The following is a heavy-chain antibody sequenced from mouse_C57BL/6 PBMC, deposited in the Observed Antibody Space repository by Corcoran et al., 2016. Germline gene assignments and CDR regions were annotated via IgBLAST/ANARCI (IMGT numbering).Heavy chain of an antibody. CDR2: INPNNGGT. CDR1: GYTFTDYY. J-gene: IGHJ3*01. V-gene: IGHV1-26*01. CDR3: ARWIYYDYDGGAWFAY. Sequence: EVQLQQSGPELVKPGASVKISCKASGYTFTDYYMNWVKQSHGKSLEWIGDINPNNGGTSYNQKFKGKATLTVDKSSSTAYMELRSLTSEDSAVYYCARWIYYDYDGGAWFAYWGQGTLVTVSA. D-gene: IGHD2-4*01.